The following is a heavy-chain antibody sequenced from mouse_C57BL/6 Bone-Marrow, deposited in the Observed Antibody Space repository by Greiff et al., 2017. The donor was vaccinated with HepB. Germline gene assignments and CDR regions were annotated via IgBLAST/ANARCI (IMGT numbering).Heavy chain of an antibody. CDR1: GFSLSTFGMG. CDR3: ARMRDYGSSFYYFDY. CDR2: IWWDDDK. V-gene: IGHV8-8*01. D-gene: IGHD1-1*01. J-gene: IGHJ2*01. Sequence: QVTLKECGPGILQPSQTLSLTCSFSGFSLSTFGMGVGWIRQPSGKGLEWLAHIWWDDDKYYNPALKSRLTISKDTSKNQVFLKIANVDTADTATYYCARMRDYGSSFYYFDYWGQGTTLTVSS.